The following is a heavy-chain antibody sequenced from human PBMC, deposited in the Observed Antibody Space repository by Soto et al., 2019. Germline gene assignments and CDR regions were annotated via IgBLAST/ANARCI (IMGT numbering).Heavy chain of an antibody. V-gene: IGHV4-59*13. Sequence: QVRLHESGPGLVKPSETLSLTCTVSTDSFNDYYWSWIRQPPGKVLEWIGSIYHTGNTNYNPSLESRISIPVDTSKIQFSLSLSSVTAADTAVYYCARDVGIHDAFDIWGQGTLVTVSS. CDR3: ARDVGIHDAFDI. D-gene: IGHD5-18*01. J-gene: IGHJ3*02. CDR1: TDSFNDYY. CDR2: IYHTGNT.